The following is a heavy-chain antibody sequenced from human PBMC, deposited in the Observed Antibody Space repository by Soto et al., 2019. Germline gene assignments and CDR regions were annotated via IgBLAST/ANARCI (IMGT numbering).Heavy chain of an antibody. J-gene: IGHJ4*02. CDR2: IKNRADGGAA. Sequence: EVQLVESGGDLVKPGGCLRLSCAASGITFTNAWMSWVRQAPGKGLEWVGRIKNRADGGAADYAGPVRGRFTISRDDSKNTPFLQMNNLEVEDTAVYYCTTDPCDYEDFWGQGTLVTVSS. D-gene: IGHD4-17*01. CDR3: TTDPCDYEDF. V-gene: IGHV3-15*01. CDR1: GITFTNAW.